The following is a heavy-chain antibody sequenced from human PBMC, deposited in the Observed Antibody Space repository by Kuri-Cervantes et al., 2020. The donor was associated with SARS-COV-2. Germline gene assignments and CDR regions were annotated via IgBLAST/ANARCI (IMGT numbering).Heavy chain of an antibody. D-gene: IGHD4-17*01. V-gene: IGHV3-23*01. CDR1: GFTFSSYA. J-gene: IGHJ6*02. CDR3: ARDGTDYGDYGPYYYYGMDV. Sequence: GSLRLSCAASGFTFSSYAMSWVRQAPGKGLEWVSAISGSGGSTYYADSVKGRFTISRDNAKNSLYLQMNSLRAEDTAVYYCARDGTDYGDYGPYYYYGMDVWGQGTTVTVSS. CDR2: ISGSGGST.